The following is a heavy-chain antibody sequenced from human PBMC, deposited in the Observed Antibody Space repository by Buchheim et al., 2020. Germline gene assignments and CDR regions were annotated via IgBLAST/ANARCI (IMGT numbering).Heavy chain of an antibody. CDR3: ARAQLSGCLDY. D-gene: IGHD6-19*01. Sequence: QVQLVESGGGVVQPGRSLRLSCAASGFTFSSYAMHWVRQAPGKGLEWVAVISYDGSNKYYADSVKGRFTISRDNSKNTLYLQMNSLRAEDTAVYYCARAQLSGCLDYWGQGTL. V-gene: IGHV3-30-3*01. J-gene: IGHJ4*02. CDR2: ISYDGSNK. CDR1: GFTFSSYA.